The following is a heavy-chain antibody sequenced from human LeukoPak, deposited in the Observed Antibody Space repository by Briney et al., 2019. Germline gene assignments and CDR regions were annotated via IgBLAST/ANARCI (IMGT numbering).Heavy chain of an antibody. Sequence: SETLSLTCSVSGGSITSYYWSWIRQPPGKGLEWIGYIHYTGSTNVNPSLKSRVNISVDTSKNHFSLKLSSVTAADTALYYCTGSSYGSVALPFDPWGQGTLVTVSS. D-gene: IGHD5-18*01. J-gene: IGHJ5*02. CDR3: TGSSYGSVALPFDP. CDR1: GGSITSYY. CDR2: IHYTGST. V-gene: IGHV4-59*12.